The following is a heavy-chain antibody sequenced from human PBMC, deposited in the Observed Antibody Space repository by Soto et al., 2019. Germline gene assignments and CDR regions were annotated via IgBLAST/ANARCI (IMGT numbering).Heavy chain of an antibody. CDR3: ASCSSTSCTSYYYYYYGMDV. V-gene: IGHV3-48*02. D-gene: IGHD2-2*01. CDR1: GFTFSTYS. Sequence: PGGSLRLSCAVSGFTFSTYSMNWVRQAPGKGLEWVSYISTSSRTIYYADSVKGRFTISRDNAKNSLYLQMNSLRDEDTAVYYCASCSSTSCTSYYYYYYGMDVWGQGTTVTVSS. J-gene: IGHJ6*02. CDR2: ISTSSRTI.